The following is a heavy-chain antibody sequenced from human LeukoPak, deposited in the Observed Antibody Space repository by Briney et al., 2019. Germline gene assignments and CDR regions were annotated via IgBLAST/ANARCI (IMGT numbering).Heavy chain of an antibody. Sequence: SVAVSFKASVGSFSSYASSWVRQPPGQGLDWMGGIIPIFGTANYAQKFQGRVTITTDESTSTAYMELRSLRSDDTAVYYCARDFTTGLDAFDIWGQGTMVTVSS. CDR1: VGSFSSYA. J-gene: IGHJ3*02. D-gene: IGHD3-22*01. V-gene: IGHV1-69*05. CDR2: IIPIFGTA. CDR3: ARDFTTGLDAFDI.